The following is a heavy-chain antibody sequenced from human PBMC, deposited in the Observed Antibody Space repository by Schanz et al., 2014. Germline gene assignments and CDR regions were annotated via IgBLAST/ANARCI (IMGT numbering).Heavy chain of an antibody. V-gene: IGHV1-69*04. CDR1: GYSFISHA. CDR3: ASALTTWGGMDV. CDR2: IIPSLGLA. Sequence: QVQLVQSGAEVKKPGASVKVSCKASGYSFISHAIHWVRQAPGQGLEWVGRIIPSLGLAKYEQKFQDKVTITADTSTTTAYMELSSLRSEDTAVYYCASALTTWGGMDVWGQETTVTVSS. D-gene: IGHD4-4*01. J-gene: IGHJ6*02.